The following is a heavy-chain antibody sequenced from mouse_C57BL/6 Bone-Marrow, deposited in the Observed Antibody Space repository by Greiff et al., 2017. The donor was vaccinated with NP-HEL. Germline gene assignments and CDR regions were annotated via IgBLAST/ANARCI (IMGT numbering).Heavy chain of an antibody. Sequence: VQLQQSGPELVKPGASVKISCKASGYSFTGYYMHWVKQSPEQSLEWIGEINPSTGGTTYNQKFKAKATLTVDKSSSTAYMQLKSLTSEDSAVYYCVPSIVLIYYGSYGWGQGTLVTVSA. CDR3: VPSIVLIYYGSYG. CDR2: INPSTGGT. CDR1: GYSFTGYY. D-gene: IGHD2-1*01. J-gene: IGHJ3*02. V-gene: IGHV1-42*01.